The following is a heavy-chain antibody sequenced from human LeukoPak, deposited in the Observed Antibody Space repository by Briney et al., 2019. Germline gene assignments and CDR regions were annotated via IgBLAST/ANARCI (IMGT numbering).Heavy chain of an antibody. Sequence: NPGGSLRLSCAASGFTFSDYYMTWIRQAPGEGLEWVSYISRSGNTIYYADSLKGRFTISRDNAKNSLYLQMNSLRAEDTAVYYCARGSSSWYYFDYWGQGTLVTVSS. CDR2: ISRSGNTI. CDR1: GFTFSDYY. CDR3: ARGSSSWYYFDY. D-gene: IGHD6-13*01. V-gene: IGHV3-11*04. J-gene: IGHJ4*02.